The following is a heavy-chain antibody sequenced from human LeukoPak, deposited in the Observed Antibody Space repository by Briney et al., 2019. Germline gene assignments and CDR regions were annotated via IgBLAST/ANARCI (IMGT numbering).Heavy chain of an antibody. V-gene: IGHV3-30-3*01. D-gene: IGHD3-22*01. J-gene: IGHJ4*02. CDR3: ARGVSDYYDSSGYYAFDY. CDR2: TSYDGTYK. Sequence: PGGSLRLSCAVSGLTFSNYAFHWVRQAPGKGLEWVALTSYDGTYKHYGSSVRGRFTISKDNSKNILYLQMNSLRLEDTAVYYCARGVSDYYDSSGYYAFDYWGQGTLAIVSS. CDR1: GLTFSNYA.